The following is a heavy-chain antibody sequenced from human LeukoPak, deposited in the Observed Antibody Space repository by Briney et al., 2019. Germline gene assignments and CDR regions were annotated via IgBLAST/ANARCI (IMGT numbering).Heavy chain of an antibody. CDR1: GFTFSSYS. V-gene: IGHV3-21*01. CDR3: ASNYGSGGFYYDY. J-gene: IGHJ4*02. Sequence: GGSLRLSCAASGFTFSSYSMNWVRQAPGKGLEWVSSISSSSSYIYYADSVKGRFTISRDNAKNSLYLQMNSLRAEDTAVYYCASNYGSGGFYYDYWGQGTLVTVSS. CDR2: ISSSSSYI. D-gene: IGHD3-10*01.